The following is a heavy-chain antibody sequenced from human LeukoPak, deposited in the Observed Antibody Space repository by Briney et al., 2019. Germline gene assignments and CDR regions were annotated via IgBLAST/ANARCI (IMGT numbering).Heavy chain of an antibody. J-gene: IGHJ6*03. CDR3: ARSRGYYYMDV. Sequence: AGSLRLPCAASGFTFSSYSMNWVRQAPGKGLEWVSYISSSSSTIYYADSVKGRFTISRDNAKNSLYLQMNSLRAEDTAVYYCARSRGYYYMDVWGRGTTVTVSS. CDR2: ISSSSSTI. CDR1: GFTFSSYS. V-gene: IGHV3-48*04. D-gene: IGHD3-10*01.